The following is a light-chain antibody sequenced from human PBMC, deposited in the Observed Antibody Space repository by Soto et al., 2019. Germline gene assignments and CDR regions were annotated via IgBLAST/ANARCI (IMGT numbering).Light chain of an antibody. V-gene: IGKV3-20*01. CDR3: QQYGTSRYI. Sequence: ETVLTQSPGTLSLSPGESATLSCRASQSVSSSYLAWYQQKPGQAPRLLIYGISPRASGFPDRLSGSGSGTDFTITISRLEPEDFAVYYSQQYGTSRYIFGQGTKLEIK. J-gene: IGKJ2*01. CDR2: GIS. CDR1: QSVSSSY.